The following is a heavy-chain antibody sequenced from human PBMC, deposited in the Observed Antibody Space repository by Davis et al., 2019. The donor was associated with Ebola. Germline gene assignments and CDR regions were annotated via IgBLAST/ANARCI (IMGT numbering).Heavy chain of an antibody. CDR3: AGGVISGATDY. V-gene: IGHV1-2*02. J-gene: IGHJ4*02. CDR1: GYTFIGYW. D-gene: IGHD5-12*01. Sequence: ASVTVSCKASGYTFIGYWIHWVRQAPGQRLELMGGIHPKNGDTKYVQKFQGRVTMTRDTSINTAYMELSSLRSDDTAIYYCAGGVISGATDYWGQGTLVTVSP. CDR2: IHPKNGDT.